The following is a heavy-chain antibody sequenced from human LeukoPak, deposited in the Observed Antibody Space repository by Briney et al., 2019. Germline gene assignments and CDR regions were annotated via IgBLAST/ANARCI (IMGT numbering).Heavy chain of an antibody. CDR1: GFTFSSYE. V-gene: IGHV3-48*03. CDR3: ARDVYSGYFDY. Sequence: PGGSLRLSCAASGFTFSSYEMNWVRQAPGKGLEWVPYISSSGSTIYYADSVKGRFTISRDNAKNSLYLQMNSLRAEDTAVYYCARDVYSGYFDYWGQGTQVTVSS. J-gene: IGHJ4*02. CDR2: ISSSGSTI. D-gene: IGHD5-12*01.